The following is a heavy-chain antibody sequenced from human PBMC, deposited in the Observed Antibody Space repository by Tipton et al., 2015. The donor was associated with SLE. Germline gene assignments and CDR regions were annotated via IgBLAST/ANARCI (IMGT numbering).Heavy chain of an antibody. J-gene: IGHJ3*01. CDR2: IKIDDSST. D-gene: IGHD7-27*01. CDR1: GSGTTKY. CDR3: AKPFSPAGAYLPYDV. Sequence: SLRLSCVASGSGTTKYMHWVRQGPGKGLVWVSRIKIDDSSTVYADSVKGRFTMSRDNSKNTLHLQMNSLRAEDTATYYCAKPFSPAGAYLPYDVWGQGTVVTVSS. V-gene: IGHV3-74*01.